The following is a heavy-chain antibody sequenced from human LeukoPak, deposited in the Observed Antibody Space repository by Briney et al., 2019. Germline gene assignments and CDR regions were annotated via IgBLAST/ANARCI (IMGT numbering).Heavy chain of an antibody. CDR1: GFTFDDYG. D-gene: IGHD1-20*01. CDR3: ARFSGNWNDGYFDY. CDR2: MNWNGGST. Sequence: GGSLRLSCAASGFTFDDYGMSWLRQAPGKGLEWVSGMNWNGGSTGYADSVKGRFTIPRDSAKNSLYLHMNSLRAEDTALYYCARFSGNWNDGYFDYWGQGTLVTVSS. J-gene: IGHJ4*02. V-gene: IGHV3-20*04.